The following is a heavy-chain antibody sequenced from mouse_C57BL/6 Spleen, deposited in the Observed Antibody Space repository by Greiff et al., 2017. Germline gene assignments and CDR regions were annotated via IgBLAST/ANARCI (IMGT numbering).Heavy chain of an antibody. D-gene: IGHD1-2*01. J-gene: IGHJ2*01. Sequence: ESGPGLVKPSQSLSLTCSVTGYSITSGYYWNWIRQFPGNKLEWMGYISYDGSNNYNPSLKNRISITRDTSKNQCFLKLNSVTTEDTATYYCARAANLYYFDYWGQGTTLTVSS. V-gene: IGHV3-6*01. CDR2: ISYDGSN. CDR3: ARAANLYYFDY. CDR1: GYSITSGYY.